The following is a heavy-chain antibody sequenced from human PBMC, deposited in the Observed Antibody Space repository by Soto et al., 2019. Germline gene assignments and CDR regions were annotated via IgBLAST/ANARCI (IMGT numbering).Heavy chain of an antibody. Sequence: EVQLLESGGGLVQPGGSLRLSCAASGFTFSSYAMSWVRQAPGKGLEWVSAISGSGGSTYYADSVKGRFTISRDNSKHTLYLQMNSLRADNTAVYYCAKDRYSSGWYGWFDPWGQGTLVTVSS. D-gene: IGHD6-19*01. J-gene: IGHJ5*02. CDR1: GFTFSSYA. CDR3: AKDRYSSGWYGWFDP. CDR2: ISGSGGST. V-gene: IGHV3-23*01.